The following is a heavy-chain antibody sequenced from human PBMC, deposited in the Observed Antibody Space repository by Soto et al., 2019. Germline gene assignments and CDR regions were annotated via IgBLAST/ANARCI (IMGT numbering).Heavy chain of an antibody. J-gene: IGHJ4*02. Sequence: QVQLMQSGAEVKKPGASVKVSCKASGDTFTDYYIHWVRQAPGQGLEWMGTVNPSGGHTTYAHHFLGRVTXTXXXSXXTLYTGLTSLTSDDTAVYYCARGGHVVVVTAALDYWGQGTLVTVSS. CDR1: GDTFTDYY. V-gene: IGHV1-46*01. CDR2: VNPSGGHT. D-gene: IGHD2-21*02. CDR3: ARGGHVVVVTAALDY.